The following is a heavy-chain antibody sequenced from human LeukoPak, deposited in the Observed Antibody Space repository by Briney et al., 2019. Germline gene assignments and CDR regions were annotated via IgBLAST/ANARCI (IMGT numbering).Heavy chain of an antibody. CDR3: APTAGDFWSGYYGRLTGTYFDY. Sequence: PGGSLRLSCAASGFTFSSYAMSWVRQAPGKGLEWVSAISGSGGSTYYADSVKGRFTISRDNSKNTPYLQMNSLRAEDTAVYYCAPTAGDFWSGYYGRLTGTYFDYWGQGTLVTVSS. D-gene: IGHD3-3*01. V-gene: IGHV3-23*01. J-gene: IGHJ4*02. CDR1: GFTFSSYA. CDR2: ISGSGGST.